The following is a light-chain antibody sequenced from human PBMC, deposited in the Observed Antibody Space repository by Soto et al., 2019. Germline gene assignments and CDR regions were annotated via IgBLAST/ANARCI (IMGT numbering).Light chain of an antibody. J-gene: IGKJ4*01. CDR2: VSS. CDR1: QSVSSN. Sequence: EIVMTQSPATLSVSPGERATLSCRASQSVSSNLAWYQKKPGQAPRLLIYVSSTRATGIPVRFSCSGSGTEFTLTISSLQSEDFAVSYCQQYNNWHPLTFGGGNKVEIK. CDR3: QQYNNWHPLT. V-gene: IGKV3-15*01.